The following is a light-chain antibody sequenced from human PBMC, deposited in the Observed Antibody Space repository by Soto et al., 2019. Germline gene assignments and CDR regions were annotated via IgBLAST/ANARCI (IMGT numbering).Light chain of an antibody. J-gene: IGKJ2*01. CDR1: QSVRGT. V-gene: IGKV3-15*01. CDR2: GAS. CDR3: QQYNNWPPYT. Sequence: EIVMTQSPATLSVSPGERATLSCRASQSVRGTLAWYRQKPGQAPRLLIYGASTRATGIPARFSGSGSGTEFTLTISSLQSEDFAVYYCQQYNNWPPYTFGQGTKLEIK.